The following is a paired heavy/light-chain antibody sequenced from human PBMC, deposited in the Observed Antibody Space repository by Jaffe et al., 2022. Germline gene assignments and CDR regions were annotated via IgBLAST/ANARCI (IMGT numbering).Heavy chain of an antibody. CDR1: GFTFTSSE. Sequence: EMQLVESGGGLVQPGGSLRLSCATSGFTFTSSEMNWVRQAPGKGLEWISYISSTGSAIHYADSVKGRFSISRDNTKNLLYLQMDSLRHEDTAIYYCACEGGSGRYPDAFDIWGQGTMVTVSS. J-gene: IGHJ3*02. CDR3: ACEGGSGRYPDAFDI. D-gene: IGHD3-10*01. V-gene: IGHV3-48*03. CDR2: ISSTGSAI.
Light chain of an antibody. CDR3: QQSHSPPRT. J-gene: IGKJ1*01. CDR2: AAS. V-gene: IGKV1-39*01. CDR1: QNIGNF. Sequence: DIQMTQSPSSLSASVGDRVTITCRASQNIGNFLNWYQQKPGKAPKLLIYAASTLQSGVPSRIRGGGSGTDFTFTISSLQPEDFATYYCQQSHSPPRTFGQGTRVEIK.